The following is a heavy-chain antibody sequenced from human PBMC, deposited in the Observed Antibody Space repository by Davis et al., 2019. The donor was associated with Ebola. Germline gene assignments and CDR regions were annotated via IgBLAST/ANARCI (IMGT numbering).Heavy chain of an antibody. CDR1: GFTFSSYA. D-gene: IGHD3-3*01. CDR2: IIGSGGRT. J-gene: IGHJ6*02. Sequence: GESLKISCAASGFTFSSYAMNWFRQAPGKGLEWVSGIIGSGGRTYHADSVKGRFTISRDNSRNTLYLQMNSLRAEDTAVYYCAKDLASYDFWSGSSYYYYYYGMDVWGQGTTVTVSS. CDR3: AKDLASYDFWSGSSYYYYYYGMDV. V-gene: IGHV3-23*01.